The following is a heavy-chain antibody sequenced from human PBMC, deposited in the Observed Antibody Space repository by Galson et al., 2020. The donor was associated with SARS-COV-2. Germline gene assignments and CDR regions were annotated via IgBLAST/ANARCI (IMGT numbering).Heavy chain of an antibody. CDR2: ISAYNGNT. CDR1: GYTFTSYG. Sequence: ASVKVSCKASGYTFTSYGISWVRQAPGQGLEWMGWISAYNGNTNYAQKLQGRVTMTTDTSTSTAYMELRSLRSDDTAVYYCARDPSYCSSTSCYTHTWFDPWGQGTLVTVSS. D-gene: IGHD2-2*02. J-gene: IGHJ5*02. CDR3: ARDPSYCSSTSCYTHTWFDP. V-gene: IGHV1-18*01.